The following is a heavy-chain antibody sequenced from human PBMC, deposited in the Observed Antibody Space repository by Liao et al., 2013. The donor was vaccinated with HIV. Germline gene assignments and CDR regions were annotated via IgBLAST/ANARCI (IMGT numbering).Heavy chain of an antibody. D-gene: IGHD2-15*01. CDR1: LGSMTSFY. Sequence: QVQLQESGPRLVRPSQTLSLTCGVSLGSMTSFYWSWIRQAAGKRPECIGRIAPSGSITYNPSLRTRVTMSVDTSRNRFSLQMISLTAADTAVYYCARVTRDFFYSIDVWGNGTTVAVSS. CDR3: ARVTRDFFYSIDV. CDR2: IAPSGSI. J-gene: IGHJ6*04. V-gene: IGHV4-4*07.